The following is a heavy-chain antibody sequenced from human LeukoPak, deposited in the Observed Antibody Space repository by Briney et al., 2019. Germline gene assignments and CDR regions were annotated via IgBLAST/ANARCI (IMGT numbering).Heavy chain of an antibody. J-gene: IGHJ5*02. CDR3: ARDSVYATNWYDP. Sequence: SETLSLTCGVSGGSITNTNYWTWVRQPPGKGLEWIGEVNLQGSTNYNPSLMGRVAISVDTSENHISLQLTSVTAADTAIYYCARDSVYATNWYDPWGQGTLVTVSS. D-gene: IGHD2-8*01. CDR2: VNLQGST. CDR1: GGSITNTNY. V-gene: IGHV4-4*02.